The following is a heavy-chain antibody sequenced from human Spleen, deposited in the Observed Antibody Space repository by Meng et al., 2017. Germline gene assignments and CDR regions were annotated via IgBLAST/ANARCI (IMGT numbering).Heavy chain of an antibody. V-gene: IGHV4-34*01. D-gene: IGHD6-19*01. Sequence: LQLWGEGLLKPSSIRSLTCAVWGGSLSGSYWSWIRQPPGKGLEWIGEINHSGSTNYNPSLKSRVTISVDTSKNQFSLKLSSVTAADTAVYYCARFSGSGWYVWGQGTLVTVSS. CDR1: GGSLSGSY. CDR2: INHSGST. J-gene: IGHJ4*02. CDR3: ARFSGSGWYV.